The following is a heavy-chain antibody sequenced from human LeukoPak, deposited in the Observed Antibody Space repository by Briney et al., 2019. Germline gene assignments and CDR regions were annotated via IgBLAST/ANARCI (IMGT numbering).Heavy chain of an antibody. CDR1: GFIFSSYS. CDR3: ACLRGPSDY. D-gene: IGHD4-17*01. V-gene: IGHV3-21*01. CDR2: ISTNSAFI. J-gene: IGHJ4*02. Sequence: GGSLRLSCAASGFIFSSYSMNWVRQAPGKGLEWVSSISTNSAFIYYADSVRGRFTISRDNTKNSLYLQMDSLTADDTAVYFRACLRGPSDYWGQGTLVTVSS.